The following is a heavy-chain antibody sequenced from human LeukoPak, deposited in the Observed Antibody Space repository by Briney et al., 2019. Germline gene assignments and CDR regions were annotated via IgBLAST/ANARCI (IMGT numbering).Heavy chain of an antibody. Sequence: ASVKVSCKTSGYTFTSYYMHWVRQAPGQGLEWMGWVNPTSGGTNYAQKFQGRVTMTRGTSISTAYMELSRLRSDDTAVYYCARVYYYYDSSGILTLYFDYWGQGTLVTVSS. CDR2: VNPTSGGT. CDR3: ARVYYYYDSSGILTLYFDY. J-gene: IGHJ4*02. D-gene: IGHD3-22*01. V-gene: IGHV1-2*02. CDR1: GYTFTSYY.